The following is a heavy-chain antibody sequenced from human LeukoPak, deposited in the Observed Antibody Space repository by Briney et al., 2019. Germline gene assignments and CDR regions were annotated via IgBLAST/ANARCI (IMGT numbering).Heavy chain of an antibody. V-gene: IGHV3-21*04. CDR2: ISSSSSYI. Sequence: GGSLRLSCAASGFTFSSYSMNWVRQAPGKGLEWVSSISSSSSYIYYADSVKGRFTISRDNSKNTLYLQMNSLRAEDTAIYYCAKDLPSDSGSLDYWGQGTLVTVSS. CDR1: GFTFSSYS. J-gene: IGHJ4*02. CDR3: AKDLPSDSGSLDY. D-gene: IGHD1-26*01.